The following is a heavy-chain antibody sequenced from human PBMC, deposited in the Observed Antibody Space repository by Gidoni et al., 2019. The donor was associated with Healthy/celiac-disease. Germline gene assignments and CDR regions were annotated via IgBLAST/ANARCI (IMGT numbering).Heavy chain of an antibody. D-gene: IGHD5-12*01. CDR2: IDPSDSYT. V-gene: IGHV5-10-1*01. Sequence: EVQLVQSGAAVKKPGESLRISCKGSGYSFTSYWISWVRQMPGKGLEWMGRIDPSDSYTNYSPSFQVHVTSSADKSISTAYLQWSSLKASDTAMYYCARWGYVQNAFDILGQGTMVTVSS. CDR1: GYSFTSYW. CDR3: ARWGYVQNAFDI. J-gene: IGHJ3*02.